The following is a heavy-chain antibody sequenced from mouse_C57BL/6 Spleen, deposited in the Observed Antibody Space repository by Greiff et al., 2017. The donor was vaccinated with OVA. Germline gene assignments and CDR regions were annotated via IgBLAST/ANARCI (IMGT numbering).Heavy chain of an antibody. D-gene: IGHD2-5*01. Sequence: ESGPGLVKPSQSLSLTCSVTGYSITSGYYWNWIRQFPGNKLEWMGYISYDGSNNYNPSLKNRISITRDTSKNQFFLKLNSVTTEDTATYYCAREGYYSNYAAWFAYWGQGTLVTVSA. CDR3: AREGYYSNYAAWFAY. V-gene: IGHV3-6*01. CDR2: ISYDGSN. CDR1: GYSITSGYY. J-gene: IGHJ3*01.